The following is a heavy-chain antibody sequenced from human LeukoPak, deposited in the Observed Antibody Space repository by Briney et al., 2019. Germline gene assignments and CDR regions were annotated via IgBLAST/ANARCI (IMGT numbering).Heavy chain of an antibody. D-gene: IGHD2-2*01. J-gene: IGHJ4*02. CDR2: ISSNGGST. CDR3: VKARRGHRVVPAAPLDY. CDR1: GFTFSSYA. Sequence: PGGSLRLSCSASGFTFSSYAMHWVRQAPGKGLEYVSAISSNGGSTYYADSVKGRFTISRDNSKNTLYLQMSSLRAEDTAVYYCVKARRGHRVVPAAPLDYWGQGTLVTVSS. V-gene: IGHV3-64D*06.